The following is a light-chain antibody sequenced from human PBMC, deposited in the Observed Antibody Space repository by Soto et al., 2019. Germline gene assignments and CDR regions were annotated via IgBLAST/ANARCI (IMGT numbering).Light chain of an antibody. V-gene: IGKV3-20*01. J-gene: IGKJ2*01. CDR2: GAS. CDR3: QQYGSSPYT. CDR1: QSVSSSY. Sequence: EIVLTQSPGTLSLSPGDRATLSCRASQSVSSSYLALYQQKPGQAPRLLIYGASSRATGIPDRFSGSGYGSDFTLTISRQEPEDFAVYYCQQYGSSPYTVGQGTKMEIK.